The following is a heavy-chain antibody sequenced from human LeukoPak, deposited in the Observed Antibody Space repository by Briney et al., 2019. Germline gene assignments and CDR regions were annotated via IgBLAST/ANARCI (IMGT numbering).Heavy chain of an antibody. Sequence: SVKVSSKASGGTFSSYAISWVRQAPGQGLEWMGRIIPIFGTANYAQKFQGRVTITTDESTSTAYMELSSLRSEDTAVYYCARGGNNWNDVYTRWGQGTLVTVSS. V-gene: IGHV1-69*05. CDR1: GGTFSSYA. J-gene: IGHJ4*02. D-gene: IGHD1-20*01. CDR3: ARGGNNWNDVYTR. CDR2: IIPIFGTA.